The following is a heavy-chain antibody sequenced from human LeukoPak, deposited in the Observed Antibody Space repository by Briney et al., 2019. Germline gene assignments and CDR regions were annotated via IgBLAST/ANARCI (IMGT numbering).Heavy chain of an antibody. J-gene: IGHJ4*02. Sequence: GGSLRLSCAASGFTFSSYSMNWVRQAPGKGLEWVSSISSSSSYIYYADSVKGRFTISRDNAKNSLYLQMNSLRAEDTAVYYCARDLGQWEPYDYWGQGPLVTVSS. CDR2: ISSSSSYI. CDR1: GFTFSSYS. V-gene: IGHV3-21*01. CDR3: ARDLGQWEPYDY. D-gene: IGHD1-26*01.